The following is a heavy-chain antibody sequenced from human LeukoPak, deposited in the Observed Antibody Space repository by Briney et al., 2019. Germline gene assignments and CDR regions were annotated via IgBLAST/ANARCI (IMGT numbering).Heavy chain of an antibody. V-gene: IGHV3-23*01. J-gene: IGHJ4*02. Sequence: GGSLRLSCAASGFSFSDYAMTWVRQAPGKGLEWVSVISGSGGSTYYADSVKGRVTVSRDNSKNTLYLQMNGLRAEDTAVYYCARDPRYNWNDDSLKYFDYWGQGTLVTVSS. CDR1: GFSFSDYA. D-gene: IGHD1-20*01. CDR3: ARDPRYNWNDDSLKYFDY. CDR2: ISGSGGST.